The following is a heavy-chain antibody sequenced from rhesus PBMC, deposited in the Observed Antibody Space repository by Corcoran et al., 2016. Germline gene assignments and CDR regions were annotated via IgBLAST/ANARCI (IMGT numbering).Heavy chain of an antibody. CDR2: ISGSSVST. Sequence: QVQLQESGPGLVKPSETLSLTCAVSGGSISSSNWWSWIRQPPGKGLEWIGYISGSSVSTYFNPSLKSRVTISKDPSKNQFSLKLGSVTAADTAVYYCASRIAAPFDYWGQGVLVTVSS. CDR1: GGSISSSNW. CDR3: ASRIAAPFDY. J-gene: IGHJ4*01. V-gene: IGHV4-65*01. D-gene: IGHD6-31*01.